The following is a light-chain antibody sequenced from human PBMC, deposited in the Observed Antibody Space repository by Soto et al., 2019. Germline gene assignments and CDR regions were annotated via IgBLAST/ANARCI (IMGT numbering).Light chain of an antibody. CDR1: QSISRW. V-gene: IGKV1-5*01. J-gene: IGKJ1*01. CDR3: QQNSFFWT. CDR2: DAS. Sequence: DIQMTQSPSTLSASVGDRVTITCRASQSISRWLAWYQQKPGNAPKLLINDASSLESGVPSRFSGSGSGTEFTLTLSSLQPDDFATYYCQQNSFFWTFGQGTKVEIK.